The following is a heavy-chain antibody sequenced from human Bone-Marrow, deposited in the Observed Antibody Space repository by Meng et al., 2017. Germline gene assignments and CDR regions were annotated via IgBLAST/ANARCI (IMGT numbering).Heavy chain of an antibody. Sequence: QITWKESGPTLVKPTPTLTLTCTFSGFSLSTSGVGVGWIRQHPGQALEWLALIYWDDDKRYSPSLKSRLTITKDTYKNQGVLTMTNMDPVDTATYYCAHSSWGVVAATWFDPWGQGTLVTVSS. J-gene: IGHJ5*02. CDR2: IYWDDDK. CDR3: AHSSWGVVAATWFDP. D-gene: IGHD2-15*01. V-gene: IGHV2-5*02. CDR1: GFSLSTSGVG.